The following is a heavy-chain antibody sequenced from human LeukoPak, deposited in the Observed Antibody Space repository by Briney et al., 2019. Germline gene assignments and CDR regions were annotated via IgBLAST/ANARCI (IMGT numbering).Heavy chain of an antibody. Sequence: ASVKVSCKASGYTFITSAISWVRQAPGQGLEWMGWISAYNGNTNYAQKLQGRVTMTTDTSTSTAYMELRSLRSDDTAVYYCARYAKLGYCSGGSCYFDYWGQGTLVTVSS. J-gene: IGHJ4*02. CDR3: ARYAKLGYCSGGSCYFDY. D-gene: IGHD2-15*01. V-gene: IGHV1-18*01. CDR2: ISAYNGNT. CDR1: GYTFITSA.